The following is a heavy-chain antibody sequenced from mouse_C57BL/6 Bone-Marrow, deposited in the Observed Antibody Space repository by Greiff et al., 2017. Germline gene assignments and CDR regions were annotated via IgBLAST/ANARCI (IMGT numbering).Heavy chain of an antibody. CDR2: INPGNGYT. J-gene: IGHJ2*01. V-gene: IGHV14-4*01. D-gene: IGHD6-2*01. CDR3: SSSSLSWDY. Sequence: EVQLQQSGAELVRPGASVKLSCTASGFNIKDDYMHWVKQRPEQGLEWIGWINPGNGYTEYASKFQGKATLTADTSSNTAYLQLSSLTSEDSAVYYCSSSSLSWDYWGQGTTLTVSS. CDR1: GFNIKDDY.